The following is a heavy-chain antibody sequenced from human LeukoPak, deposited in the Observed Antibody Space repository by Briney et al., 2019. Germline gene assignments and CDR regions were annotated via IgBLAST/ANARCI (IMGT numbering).Heavy chain of an antibody. CDR1: GFTFSSNS. V-gene: IGHV3-74*01. CDR2: INTDGSST. CDR3: ASGKGAAVGRDY. D-gene: IGHD6-13*01. J-gene: IGHJ4*02. Sequence: GGSLRLSCAASGFTFSSNSMHWVRQAPGKGLVWVSRINTDGSSTLYADSVKGRFTISRDNAKNTLYLQMNSLRAEDTAVYYCASGKGAAVGRDYWGQGTLVTVSS.